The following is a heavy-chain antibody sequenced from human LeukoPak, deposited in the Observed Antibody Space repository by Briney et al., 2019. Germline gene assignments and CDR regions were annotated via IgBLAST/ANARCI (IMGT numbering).Heavy chain of an antibody. D-gene: IGHD5-18*01. CDR3: ARGSQREYTYGGPIDY. Sequence: SETLSLTCTVAGYSISTGYYWGWIRQPPGKGLEWIWSFYHSGSTYYNSSLKSRVTISVDTSKNQFSLKLSSVTAADTAVYYCARGSQREYTYGGPIDYWGQGTLVTVSS. CDR2: FYHSGST. CDR1: GYSISTGYY. J-gene: IGHJ4*02. V-gene: IGHV4-38-2*02.